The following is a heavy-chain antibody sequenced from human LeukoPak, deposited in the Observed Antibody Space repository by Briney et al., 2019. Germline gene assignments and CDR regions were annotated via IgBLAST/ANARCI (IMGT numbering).Heavy chain of an antibody. V-gene: IGHV3-53*01. CDR1: GFNVRTNY. J-gene: IGHJ4*02. D-gene: IGHD3-3*01. Sequence: GGSRRLSCAVSGFNVRTNYMSWVRQAPGKGLEWVSVIFRDGSTYYGDSVRGRFSISRDNSKNMVYLQMNNLRAEDTAVYFCARDFFDFWGGSWVWGQGTLVTVSS. CDR2: IFRDGST. CDR3: ARDFFDFWGGSWV.